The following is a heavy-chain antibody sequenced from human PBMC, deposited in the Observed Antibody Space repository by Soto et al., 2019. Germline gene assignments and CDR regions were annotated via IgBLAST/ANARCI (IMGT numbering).Heavy chain of an antibody. J-gene: IGHJ4*02. D-gene: IGHD5-18*01. Sequence: GGSLRLSCAASGFTFSSYGMHWVRQAPGKGLEWVAVISYDGSNKYYADSVKGRFTISRDNSKNTLYLQMNSLRAEDTAVYYCAKDEERERYSYGYPGYWGQGTLVTVS. CDR3: AKDEERERYSYGYPGY. V-gene: IGHV3-30*18. CDR2: ISYDGSNK. CDR1: GFTFSSYG.